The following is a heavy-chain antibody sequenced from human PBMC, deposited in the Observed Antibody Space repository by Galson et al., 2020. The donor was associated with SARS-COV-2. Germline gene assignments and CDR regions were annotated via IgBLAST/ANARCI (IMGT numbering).Heavy chain of an antibody. CDR3: ARDEPYDFWSGYSLGFIDY. Sequence: GGSLRLSCATSGFIFSSHWMSWVRQAPGKGLEWVANIKQDGSETFYVDSVKGRFTISRDNAKNSLYLHMDSLRVEDTAMYYCARDEPYDFWSGYSLGFIDYWGLGTRVTVSS. D-gene: IGHD3-3*01. CDR2: IKQDGSET. J-gene: IGHJ4*02. V-gene: IGHV3-7*03. CDR1: GFIFSSHW.